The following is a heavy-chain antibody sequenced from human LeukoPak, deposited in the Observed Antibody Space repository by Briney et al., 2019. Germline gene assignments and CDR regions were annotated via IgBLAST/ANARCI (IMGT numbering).Heavy chain of an antibody. D-gene: IGHD5-24*01. CDR1: GYLFTGYY. J-gene: IGHJ1*01. V-gene: IGHV1-2*02. CDR2: INPNNGGT. CDR3: ARGLYRDGHNDLQH. Sequence: ASVKVSCKASGYLFTGYYIHWVRQAPGQGLEWMGWINPNNGGTNYAQKFEGRVIMTRDTSSTVYMEVRRLRSDDTAIYYCARGLYRDGHNDLQHWGQGTLVTVSS.